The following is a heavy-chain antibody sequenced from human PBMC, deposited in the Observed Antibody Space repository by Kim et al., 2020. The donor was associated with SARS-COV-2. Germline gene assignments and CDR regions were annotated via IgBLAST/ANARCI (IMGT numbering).Heavy chain of an antibody. CDR2: IYWVDDK. Sequence: SGPTLVRPTQTLTLTGTFSGFSLSTTAVGVGWIRQPPGKALEGLALIYWVDDKRYSPSLGNRLTITKDTSKNQVVLRMTNMDPVETSTYYCAHQSFDFWSAYYRGMGFDYWGQGALVTVSS. J-gene: IGHJ4*02. D-gene: IGHD3-3*01. V-gene: IGHV2-5*02. CDR1: GFSLSTTAVG. CDR3: AHQSFDFWSAYYRGMGFDY.